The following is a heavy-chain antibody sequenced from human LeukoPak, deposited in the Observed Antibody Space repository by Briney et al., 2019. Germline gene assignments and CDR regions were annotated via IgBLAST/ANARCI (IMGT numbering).Heavy chain of an antibody. Sequence: PGGSLRLSCVASGFTFSNYGMHWVRQAPGKGLEWVAFMRYDGSTKYYADSVKGRFTISRDNSKNTLSLQMDSLRPDDTAVYYCAIGYCVGTSCYSGLDWGQGTLVTVSS. CDR3: AIGYCVGTSCYSGLD. CDR1: GFTFSNYG. CDR2: MRYDGSTK. D-gene: IGHD2-2*01. V-gene: IGHV3-30*02. J-gene: IGHJ4*02.